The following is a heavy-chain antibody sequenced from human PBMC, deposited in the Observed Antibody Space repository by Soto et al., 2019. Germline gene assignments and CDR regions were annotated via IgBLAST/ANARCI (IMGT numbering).Heavy chain of an antibody. CDR3: ARDNGDYVAFDI. Sequence: QLQLQESGSGLVKPSQTLSLTCAVSGGSISSGGYSWSWIRQPPGKGLEWIGYIYHNGSTYYNPALKSRVTISVDRSKNQFSLKLSSVTAADTAVYYCARDNGDYVAFDIWGQGTMVTVSS. CDR1: GGSISSGGYS. V-gene: IGHV4-30-2*01. D-gene: IGHD4-17*01. CDR2: IYHNGST. J-gene: IGHJ3*02.